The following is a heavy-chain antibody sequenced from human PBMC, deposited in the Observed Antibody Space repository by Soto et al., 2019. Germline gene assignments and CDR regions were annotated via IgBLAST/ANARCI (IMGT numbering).Heavy chain of an antibody. CDR1: GYSISSGYY. J-gene: IGHJ4*02. Sequence: SETLSLTCAVSGYSISSGYYWGWIRQPPGKGLEWIGSIYHSGSTYYNPSLKSRVTISVDTSKNQFSLKLSSVTAADTAVYYCASQGYIAEAGRAYFDYWGQGTLVTVSS. V-gene: IGHV4-38-2*01. CDR3: ASQGYIAEAGRAYFDY. CDR2: IYHSGST. D-gene: IGHD6-13*01.